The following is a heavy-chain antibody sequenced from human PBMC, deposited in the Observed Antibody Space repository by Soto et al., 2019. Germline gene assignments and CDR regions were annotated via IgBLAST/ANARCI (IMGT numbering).Heavy chain of an antibody. D-gene: IGHD4-17*01. Sequence: LRLSCAASGFTFSSYSMNWVRQAPGKGLEWVSYISSSSTIYYADSVKGRFTISRDNAKNSLYLQMNSLRDEDTAVYYCAREVHDYGDYWRSGCMDVWGQGTTVTVSS. CDR2: ISSSSTI. CDR3: AREVHDYGDYWRSGCMDV. CDR1: GFTFSSYS. V-gene: IGHV3-48*02. J-gene: IGHJ6*02.